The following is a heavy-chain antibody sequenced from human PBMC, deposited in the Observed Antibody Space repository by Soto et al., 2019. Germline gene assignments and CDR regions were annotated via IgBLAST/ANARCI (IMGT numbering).Heavy chain of an antibody. CDR2: INAGNGNT. Sequence: ASVKVSCKASGYTFTSYAMHWVRQAPGQRLEWMGWINAGNGNTKYSQKFQGRVTITRDTSASTAYMELSSLRSEDTAAYYCARARGSSSHYYYYMDVWGKGTTVTVSS. V-gene: IGHV1-3*01. CDR1: GYTFTSYA. J-gene: IGHJ6*03. D-gene: IGHD6-6*01. CDR3: ARARGSSSHYYYYMDV.